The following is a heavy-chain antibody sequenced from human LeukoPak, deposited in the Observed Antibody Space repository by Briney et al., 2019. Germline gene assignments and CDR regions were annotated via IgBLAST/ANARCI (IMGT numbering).Heavy chain of an antibody. CDR2: INSNSGNI. V-gene: IGHV3-21*01. CDR1: VFTFSSYS. D-gene: IGHD3-10*01. CDR3: ARLYYSSGSYLHYFMDV. J-gene: IGHJ6*03. Sequence: GGSLRLSCAASVFTFSSYSMNWVRQAPGKGLEWVSSINSNSGNIQYADSVTGRFTVSRDNAKNSLSLQKNSLRAEDTAVYYCARLYYSSGSYLHYFMDVWGKRTTVIVSS.